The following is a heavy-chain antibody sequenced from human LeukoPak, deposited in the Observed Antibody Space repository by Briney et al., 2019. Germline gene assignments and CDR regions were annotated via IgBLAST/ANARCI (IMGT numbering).Heavy chain of an antibody. CDR1: GFTFSHYN. J-gene: IGHJ4*02. CDR3: VSFYETY. Sequence: GGSLRLSCAASGFTFSHYNMNWVRQAPGKGLEWVSSISGSTGYIYYADSAKGRFTISKDNAKNTVYLQMNSLRAEDTAVYYCVSFYETYWGRGTLVTVSS. V-gene: IGHV3-21*01. CDR2: ISGSTGYI. D-gene: IGHD2/OR15-2a*01.